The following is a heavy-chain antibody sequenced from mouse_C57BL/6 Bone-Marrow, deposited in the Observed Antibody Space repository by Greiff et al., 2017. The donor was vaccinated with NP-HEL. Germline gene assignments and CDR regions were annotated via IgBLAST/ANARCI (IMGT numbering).Heavy chain of an antibody. CDR1: GYTFTSYW. CDR2: INPSSGYT. Sequence: VQLQQSGAELAKPGASVKLSCKASGYTFTSYWMHWVKQRPGQGLEWIGYINPSSGYTKYNQKFKDKATLTADNSSSTTYMQLSSLTYEDSAVYYCAKRYYDYDVYAMDYWGQGTSVTVSS. J-gene: IGHJ4*01. V-gene: IGHV1-7*01. CDR3: AKRYYDYDVYAMDY. D-gene: IGHD2-4*01.